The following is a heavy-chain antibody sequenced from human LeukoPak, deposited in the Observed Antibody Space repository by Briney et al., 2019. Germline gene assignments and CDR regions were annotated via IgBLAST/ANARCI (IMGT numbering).Heavy chain of an antibody. J-gene: IGHJ3*02. Sequence: GGSLRLSCAASGFTVSSNYMSWVRQAPGKGLEWVSVIYSGGSTYYADFVKGRFTISRDNSKNTLYLQMNSLRAEDTAVYYCARAPRFDAFDIWGQGTMVTVSS. D-gene: IGHD1-14*01. CDR3: ARAPRFDAFDI. V-gene: IGHV3-53*01. CDR1: GFTVSSNY. CDR2: IYSGGST.